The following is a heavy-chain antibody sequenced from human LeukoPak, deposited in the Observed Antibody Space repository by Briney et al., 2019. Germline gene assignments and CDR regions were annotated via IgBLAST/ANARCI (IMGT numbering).Heavy chain of an antibody. D-gene: IGHD3-10*01. Sequence: PGGSLRLSCAGSGFTFSSYEMNWVRQAPGKGLEWVSFISSSSSFIYYADSVKDRFTISRDNAKNSLFLQMNSLRAEDTAVYFCARVEGGGVIDLWGQGILVTVSS. CDR1: GFTFSSYE. J-gene: IGHJ5*02. V-gene: IGHV3-21*01. CDR2: ISSSSSFI. CDR3: ARVEGGGVIDL.